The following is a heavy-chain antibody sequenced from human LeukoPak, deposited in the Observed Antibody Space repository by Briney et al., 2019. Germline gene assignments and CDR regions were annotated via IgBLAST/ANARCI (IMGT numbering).Heavy chain of an antibody. J-gene: IGHJ4*02. CDR3: AKTEGVTGRFDY. CDR1: GFTSSSYE. CDR2: MSSSGRII. D-gene: IGHD2-21*02. Sequence: PGGSLRLSCAASGFTSSSYEMNWVRQAPGKGLEWVSYMSSSGRIIYYADSVKGRFTISRDNSKNTLYLQMNSLRAEDTAVYYCAKTEGVTGRFDYWGQGTLVTVSS. V-gene: IGHV3-48*03.